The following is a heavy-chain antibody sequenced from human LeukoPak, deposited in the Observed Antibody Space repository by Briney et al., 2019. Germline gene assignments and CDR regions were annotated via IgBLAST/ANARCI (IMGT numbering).Heavy chain of an antibody. CDR1: GGSISSGDYY. D-gene: IGHD3-3*01. CDR2: IYYSGST. J-gene: IGHJ4*02. CDR3: ASLRRNFWSGYYNY. V-gene: IGHV4-30-4*08. Sequence: PSQTLSLTCTVSGGSISSGDYYWSWIRQPPGKGLEWIGYIYYSGSTYYNPSLKSRVTISVDTSKNQFSLKLSSVTAADTAVYYCASLRRNFWSGYYNYWGQGTLVTVSS.